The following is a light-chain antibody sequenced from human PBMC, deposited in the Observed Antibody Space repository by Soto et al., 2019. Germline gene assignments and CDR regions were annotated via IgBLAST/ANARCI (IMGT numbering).Light chain of an antibody. CDR1: SSDVGSYNL. V-gene: IGLV2-23*01. Sequence: QSALTQPASVSWSPGQSITISCTGTSSDVGSYNLVSWYQQHPGTAPKLMIYEAFKRPSGVSNRFSGSKSGDTASLTISGLQAEDEADYYCCSYAGSTTLYVFGTGTKVTVL. CDR2: EAF. CDR3: CSYAGSTTLYV. J-gene: IGLJ1*01.